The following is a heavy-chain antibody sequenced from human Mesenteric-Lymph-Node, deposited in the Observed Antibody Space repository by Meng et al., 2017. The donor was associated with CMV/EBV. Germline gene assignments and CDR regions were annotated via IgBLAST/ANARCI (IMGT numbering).Heavy chain of an antibody. J-gene: IGHJ3*02. CDR1: GGTFSSYA. CDR2: IIPIFGTT. Sequence: SVKVSCKASGGTFSSYAISWVRQAPGQGLEWMGGIIPIFGTTKYAQKFQGRVTMTRDTSISTAYMELSRLRSDDTAVYYCARGYCSSTSCPPDAFDIWGQGTMVTVSS. CDR3: ARGYCSSTSCPPDAFDI. D-gene: IGHD2-2*01. V-gene: IGHV1-69*05.